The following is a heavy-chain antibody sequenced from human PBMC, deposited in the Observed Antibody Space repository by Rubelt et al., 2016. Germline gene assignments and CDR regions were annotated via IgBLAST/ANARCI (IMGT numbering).Heavy chain of an antibody. CDR1: GGSFSGYY. CDR2: INHSERT. CDR3: ARVELGILGYGSGSYYVDY. V-gene: IGHV4-34*01. J-gene: IGHJ4*02. D-gene: IGHD3-10*01. Sequence: QVQLQQWGAGLLKPSETLSLTCAVYGGSFSGYYWSWIRQPPGKGLEWIGEINHSERTNYNPSLKSRVTISVDTSKNQFSLELSSVTAADTAVYYCARVELGILGYGSGSYYVDYWGQGTLVTVSS.